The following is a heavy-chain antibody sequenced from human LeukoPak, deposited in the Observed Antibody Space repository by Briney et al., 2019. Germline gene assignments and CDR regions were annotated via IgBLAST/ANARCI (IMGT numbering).Heavy chain of an antibody. D-gene: IGHD2-21*02. CDR3: ARAYCGGDCYEYYYYGMDI. J-gene: IGHJ6*02. V-gene: IGHV1-46*01. CDR2: INPSGGST. CDR1: GYTFTSYY. Sequence: GASVKVSCTASGYTFTSYYMHWVRQAPGQGLEWMGIINPSGGSTSYAQKFQGRVTMTRDTSTSTVYMELSSLRSEDTAVYYCARAYCGGDCYEYYYYGMDIWGQGTTVTVSS.